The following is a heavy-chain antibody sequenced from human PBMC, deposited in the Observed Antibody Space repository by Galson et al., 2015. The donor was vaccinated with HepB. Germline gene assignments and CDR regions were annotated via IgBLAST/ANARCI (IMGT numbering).Heavy chain of an antibody. CDR1: GYTFTGYY. D-gene: IGHD6-6*01. Sequence: SVKVSCKASGYTFTGYYMHWVRQAPGQGLEWMGRINPNSGGTNYAQKFQGRVTMTRDTSISTAYMELSRLRSDDTAVYYCARTLGGQLVGLYYMDVWGKGTTVTVSS. CDR3: ARTLGGQLVGLYYMDV. CDR2: INPNSGGT. V-gene: IGHV1-2*06. J-gene: IGHJ6*03.